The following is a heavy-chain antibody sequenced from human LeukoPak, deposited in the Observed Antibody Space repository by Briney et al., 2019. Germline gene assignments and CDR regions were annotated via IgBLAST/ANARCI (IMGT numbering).Heavy chain of an antibody. D-gene: IGHD3-22*01. CDR3: ARDYYDSSGYYDSFDY. CDR2: INWNGGST. Sequence: PGGSLRLSCAASGFTFDDYGMSWVRQAPGKGLEWVSGINWNGGSTGYADSVKGRFTISRDNAKNSLYLQMKSLRAEDTALYYCARDYYDSSGYYDSFDYWGQGTLVTVSS. CDR1: GFTFDDYG. J-gene: IGHJ4*02. V-gene: IGHV3-20*04.